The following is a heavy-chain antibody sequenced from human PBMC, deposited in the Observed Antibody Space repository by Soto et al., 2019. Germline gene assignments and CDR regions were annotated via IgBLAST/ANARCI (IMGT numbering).Heavy chain of an antibody. CDR3: AREGWPLLQTGMDV. CDR2: ISSSNRTI. Sequence: LRLSCAASGFTFRSYSMNWVRQAPGKGLEWVSYISSSNRTINYADSVKGRFIISRDNAKNSLYLQMHSLRDEDTAVYYCAREGWPLLQTGMDVWGQGTTVTVS. J-gene: IGHJ6*02. V-gene: IGHV3-48*02. D-gene: IGHD2-15*01. CDR1: GFTFRSYS.